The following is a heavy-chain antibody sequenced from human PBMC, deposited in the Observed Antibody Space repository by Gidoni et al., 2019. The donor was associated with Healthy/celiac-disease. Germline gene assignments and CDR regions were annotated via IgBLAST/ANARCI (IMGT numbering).Heavy chain of an antibody. CDR2: IYPGDSDT. J-gene: IGHJ3*02. CDR3: ARGRGDGYNEVPADAFDI. V-gene: IGHV5-51*01. CDR1: GYSFTSYW. D-gene: IGHD5-12*01. Sequence: EVQLVQSGAEVKKPGESLKTSCTGSGYSFTSYWIGWVRQMPGKGLEWMGIIYPGDSDTRYSPSFQGQVTISADKSISTAYLQWSSLKASDTAMYYCARGRGDGYNEVPADAFDIWGQGTMVTVSS.